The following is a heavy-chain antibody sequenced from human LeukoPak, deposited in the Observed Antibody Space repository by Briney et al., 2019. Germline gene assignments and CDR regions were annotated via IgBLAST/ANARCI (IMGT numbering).Heavy chain of an antibody. D-gene: IGHD3-10*01. Sequence: SDTLSLTCAVYGGAFSGHYWSWIRQSPGKGLEWVGRIHQSESTNHNPSLMGRVSISVDTTTNQFPLKVSYVPAADKAVYYCARGYGSGFAYWGQGTLVTVSS. J-gene: IGHJ4*02. V-gene: IGHV4-34*01. CDR2: IHQSEST. CDR3: ARGYGSGFAY. CDR1: GGAFSGHY.